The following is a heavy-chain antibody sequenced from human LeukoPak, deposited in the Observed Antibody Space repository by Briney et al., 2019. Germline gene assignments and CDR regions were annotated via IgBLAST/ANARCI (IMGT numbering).Heavy chain of an antibody. D-gene: IGHD3-22*01. CDR1: GDSVSSNSAA. Sequence: SQTLSLTCAISGDSVSSNSAAWNWIRQSPSRGLEWLGRTYYRSKWYNDYAVSVKSRMTINPDTSKNQFSLKLRSVTAADTAVYYCARVTGYMIEDYFDYWGQGTLVTVSS. V-gene: IGHV6-1*01. CDR2: TYYRSKWYN. CDR3: ARVTGYMIEDYFDY. J-gene: IGHJ4*02.